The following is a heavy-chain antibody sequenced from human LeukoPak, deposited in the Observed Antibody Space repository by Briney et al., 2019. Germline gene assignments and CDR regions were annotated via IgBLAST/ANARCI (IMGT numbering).Heavy chain of an antibody. CDR1: GYTLTELS. Sequence: ASVKASCKVSGYTLTELSMHWVRQAPGKGLEWVGGFDPEDGETIYAQKFQGRVTMTEDTSTDTAYMELSSLRSEDTAVYYCATVLGCSSTSCYDDWFDPWGQGTLVTVSS. CDR3: ATVLGCSSTSCYDDWFDP. CDR2: FDPEDGET. J-gene: IGHJ5*02. D-gene: IGHD2-2*01. V-gene: IGHV1-24*01.